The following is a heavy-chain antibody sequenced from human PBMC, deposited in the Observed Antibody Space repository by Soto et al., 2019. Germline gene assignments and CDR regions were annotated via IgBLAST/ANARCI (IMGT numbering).Heavy chain of an antibody. V-gene: IGHV1-2*04. D-gene: IGHD4-17*01. CDR2: VDPNGGGS. CDR3: ATWVDYGDFEGFDC. CDR1: GYSFTGYK. Sequence: ASVKVSCKTSGYSFTGYKLHWVRQAPGQGLEWMGWVDPNGGGSNSAQKFQGSVTMTWDTSITTAYLDLTRLTTNDTATYFCATWVDYGDFEGFDCWGQGTLVTVAS. J-gene: IGHJ4*02.